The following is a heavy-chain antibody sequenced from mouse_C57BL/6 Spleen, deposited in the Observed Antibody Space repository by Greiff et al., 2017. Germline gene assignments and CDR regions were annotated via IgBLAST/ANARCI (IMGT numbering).Heavy chain of an antibody. CDR1: GYTFTSYW. D-gene: IGHD4-1*01. J-gene: IGHJ2*01. V-gene: IGHV1-55*01. CDR2: IYHGRGST. Sequence: QVQLQQPGAELVKPGASVKMSCKASGYTFTSYWITWVKQRPGQGLEWIGDIYHGRGSTNYHEKFKSKATLTVDTSSSTTYMQLSSSTSEDYAVDYYAREGNWDPARDYWGQGTTLTVSS. CDR3: AREGNWDPARDY.